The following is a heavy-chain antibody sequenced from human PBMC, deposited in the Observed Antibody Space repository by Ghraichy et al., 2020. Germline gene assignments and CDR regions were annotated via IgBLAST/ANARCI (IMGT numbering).Heavy chain of an antibody. CDR1: GGSISSGGYY. V-gene: IGHV4-31*03. J-gene: IGHJ5*02. CDR2: IYYSGST. CDR3: ARELNYYDSSGYGNLIDP. D-gene: IGHD3-22*01. Sequence: SETLSLTCTVSGGSISSGGYYWSWIRQHPGKGLEWIGYIYYSGSTYYNPSLKSRVTISVDTSKNQFSLKLSSVTAADTAVYYCARELNYYDSSGYGNLIDPWGQGTLVTVSS.